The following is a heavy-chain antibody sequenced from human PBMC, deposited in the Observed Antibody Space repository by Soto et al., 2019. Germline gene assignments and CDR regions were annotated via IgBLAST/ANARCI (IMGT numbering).Heavy chain of an antibody. V-gene: IGHV4-59*01. Sequence: SETLSLTCSVSGGSISHYYWSWIRQSPGKGLEWIGYAYYSGSTDYNPSLKSRVTMAVDTSKNQVSLKLNSVTTADTAVYYCARDRSTYGGGGTGEVKENWFDPWGPGTLVTVSS. J-gene: IGHJ5*02. CDR3: ARDRSTYGGGGTGEVKENWFDP. D-gene: IGHD2-8*01. CDR1: GGSISHYY. CDR2: AYYSGST.